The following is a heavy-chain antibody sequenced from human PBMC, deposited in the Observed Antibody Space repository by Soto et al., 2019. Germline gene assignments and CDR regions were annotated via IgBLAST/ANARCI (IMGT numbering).Heavy chain of an antibody. CDR2: IYHSGST. CDR3: AREGGMFDHDAFDI. Sequence: SETLSLTCAVSGGSISSSNWWSWVRQPPGKGLEWIGEIYHSGSTNYNPSLKSRVTISVDKSKNQFSLKLSSVTAADTAVYYCAREGGMFDHDAFDIWGQGTMVTVSS. D-gene: IGHD3-9*01. V-gene: IGHV4-4*02. CDR1: GGSISSSNW. J-gene: IGHJ3*02.